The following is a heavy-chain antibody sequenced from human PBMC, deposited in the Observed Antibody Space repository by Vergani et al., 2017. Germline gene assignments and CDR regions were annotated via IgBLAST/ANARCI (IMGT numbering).Heavy chain of an antibody. D-gene: IGHD2-2*01. CDR3: ARSSSPICPCYYMDV. J-gene: IGHJ6*03. CDR2: IYSGGST. CDR1: GFTVSSNY. Sequence: EVQLVESGGGLVKPGGSLRLSCAASGFTVSSNYMSWVRQAPGKGLVWVSVIYSGGSTYYADSVKGRFTISRDNAKNTLYLQMNSLRAEDTAIYFCARSSSPICPCYYMDVWGKGTTVTVSS. V-gene: IGHV3-66*01.